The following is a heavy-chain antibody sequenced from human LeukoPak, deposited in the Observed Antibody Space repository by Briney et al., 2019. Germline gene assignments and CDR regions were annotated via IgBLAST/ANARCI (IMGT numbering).Heavy chain of an antibody. D-gene: IGHD3-16*01. Sequence: GESLKIPLRGSGYTFANYWIAWVRQMSRKGLEWMGLIYPHDSDTPYTPAFSGQVTFSADTSISVAYLQWSGLKASDTAIYYCARRYSKLGDQRDAFDIWGQGTLVTVSS. CDR2: IYPHDSDT. J-gene: IGHJ3*02. V-gene: IGHV5-51*01. CDR1: GYTFANYW. CDR3: ARRYSKLGDQRDAFDI.